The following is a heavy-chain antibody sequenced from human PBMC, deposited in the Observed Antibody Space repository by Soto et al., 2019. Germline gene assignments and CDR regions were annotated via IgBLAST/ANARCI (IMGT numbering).Heavy chain of an antibody. V-gene: IGHV1-69*13. Sequence: SVKVSCKASGGTFSSYAISWVRQAPGQGLEWMGGIIPIFGTANYAQKFQGRVTITADESTSTAYMELSSLRSEDTAVYYCARAQWLKMHYYYYGMDVWGQGTTVTVSS. CDR1: GGTFSSYA. D-gene: IGHD6-19*01. J-gene: IGHJ6*02. CDR3: ARAQWLKMHYYYYGMDV. CDR2: IIPIFGTA.